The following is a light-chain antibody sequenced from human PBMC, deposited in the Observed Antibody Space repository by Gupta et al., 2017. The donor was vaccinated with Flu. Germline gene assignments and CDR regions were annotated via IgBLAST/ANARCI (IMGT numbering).Light chain of an antibody. Sequence: GERVTLSCRASQSVQYYLAWYQHKPGQAPRLLIYDASNRPTGIPTRFSGNGSGTDFTLTISSLEPEDFAVYYGQQRRSWPQTFGQGTKVEVK. CDR1: QSVQYY. J-gene: IGKJ1*01. CDR2: DAS. V-gene: IGKV3-11*01. CDR3: QQRRSWPQT.